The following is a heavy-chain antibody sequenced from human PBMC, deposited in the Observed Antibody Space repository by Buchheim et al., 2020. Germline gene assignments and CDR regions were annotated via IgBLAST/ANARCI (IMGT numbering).Heavy chain of an antibody. D-gene: IGHD1-26*01. CDR3: ARWGGPTPFDY. V-gene: IGHV3-7*01. CDR1: GFTFSSHY. J-gene: IGHJ4*02. Sequence: EVYLVESGGGLVQPGGSLRLSCAASGFTFSSHYMGWVRQAPGKGLERVANINEDGSHKGYVDSVKGRFTISRDNANNSLYLQMNSLRVEDTAVYYCARWGGPTPFDYWGQGTL. CDR2: INEDGSHK.